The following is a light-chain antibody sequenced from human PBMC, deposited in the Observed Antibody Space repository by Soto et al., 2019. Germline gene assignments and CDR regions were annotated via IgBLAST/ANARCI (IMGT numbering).Light chain of an antibody. CDR1: QSISSW. V-gene: IGKV1-5*03. CDR2: KAS. J-gene: IGKJ4*01. CDR3: QQYHSYPRT. Sequence: DIQMTQSPSTLSASVGDRVTITCRASQSISSWLAWYQQKPGKAPKLLIYKASSLESGVPSRFSGSGSGTEFTLTISSLQPDDFATYYCQQYHSYPRTFGGGTKVDIK.